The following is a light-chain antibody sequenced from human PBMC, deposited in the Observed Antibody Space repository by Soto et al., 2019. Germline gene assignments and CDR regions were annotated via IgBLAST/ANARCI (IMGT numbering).Light chain of an antibody. V-gene: IGLV2-14*02. CDR3: CSYTSSSTLYV. Sequence: QSALTQPASVSGSPGQSITISCTGTSSDIDVYDLVSWYRQYPGKAPKLMIYGVSKRPSGVSDRFSGSKSGNTASLTISGLQTEDEADYYCCSYTSSSTLYVFGTGTKLTVL. CDR1: SSDIDVYDL. CDR2: GVS. J-gene: IGLJ1*01.